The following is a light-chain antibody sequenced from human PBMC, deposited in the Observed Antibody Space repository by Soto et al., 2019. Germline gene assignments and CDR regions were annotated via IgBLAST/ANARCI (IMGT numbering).Light chain of an antibody. J-gene: IGKJ1*01. CDR2: AAS. CDR3: QQYYSYPWT. Sequence: DIQMTQSPSSLSASVEDRVTITCRASQSIIIYLNWYQQKPGKAPKLLIYAASSLQSGVPSRFSGSGSGTDFTLTISCLQSEDFATYYCQQYYSYPWTFGQGTKVDI. V-gene: IGKV1-39*01. CDR1: QSIIIY.